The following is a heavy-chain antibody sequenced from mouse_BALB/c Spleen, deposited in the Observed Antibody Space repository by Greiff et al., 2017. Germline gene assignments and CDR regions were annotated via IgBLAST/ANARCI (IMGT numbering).Heavy chain of an antibody. V-gene: IGHV1S81*02. CDR2: INPSNGRT. Sequence: VQLQQPGAELVKPGASVKLSCKASGYTFTSYWMHWVKQRPGQGLEWIGEINPSNGRTNYNEKFKSKATLTVDKSSSTAYMQLSSLTSEDSAVYYCARGLFTTAPYWYFDVWGAGTTVTVSS. CDR1: GYTFTSYW. J-gene: IGHJ1*01. CDR3: ARGLFTTAPYWYFDV. D-gene: IGHD1-2*01.